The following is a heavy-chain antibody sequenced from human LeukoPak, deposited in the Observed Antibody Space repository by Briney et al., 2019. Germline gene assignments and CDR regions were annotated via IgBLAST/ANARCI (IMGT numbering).Heavy chain of an antibody. CDR1: GGSISGYY. CDR2: IYYNGST. J-gene: IGHJ2*01. D-gene: IGHD4-23*01. V-gene: IGHV4-59*01. Sequence: SETLSLTCRVSGGSISGYYWSWIRQPPGKGLEWIGFIYYNGSTNYNPSLKSRITISVDTSKNQFSLKFNSVTAADTAIFYCARIGRYDYDGFTPGWVYWDFDVWGRGTLVTVSS. CDR3: ARIGRYDYDGFTPGWVYWDFDV.